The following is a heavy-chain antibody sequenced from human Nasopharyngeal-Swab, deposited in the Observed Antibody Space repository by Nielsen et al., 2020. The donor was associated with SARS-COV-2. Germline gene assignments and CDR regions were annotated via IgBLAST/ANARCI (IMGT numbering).Heavy chain of an antibody. CDR3: ARDVVGATTTDAFDI. V-gene: IGHV4-4*02. Sequence: SETLSLTCAVSGGSISSSNWWSWVRQPPGKGLEWIGEIYHSGSTNYNPSLKSRVTISVDEPKNQFSLKLSSMTAADTAVYFCARDVVGATTTDAFDIWGQGTMVTVSS. CDR1: GGSISSSNW. CDR2: IYHSGST. J-gene: IGHJ3*02. D-gene: IGHD1-26*01.